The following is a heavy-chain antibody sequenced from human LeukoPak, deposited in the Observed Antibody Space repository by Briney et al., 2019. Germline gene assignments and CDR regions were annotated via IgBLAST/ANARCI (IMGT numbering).Heavy chain of an antibody. V-gene: IGHV3-53*01. J-gene: IGHJ4*02. D-gene: IGHD2/OR15-2a*01. CDR1: GFTFSDYY. CDR2: IYSGGST. Sequence: GGSLRLSCAASGFTFSDYYMSWIRQAPGKGLEWVSIIYSGGSTYYADSVKGRFTISRDNSKNTLYLQMNSLRAEDTAVYYCAAQTTFSYYFDYWGQGTLFTVSS. CDR3: AAQTTFSYYFDY.